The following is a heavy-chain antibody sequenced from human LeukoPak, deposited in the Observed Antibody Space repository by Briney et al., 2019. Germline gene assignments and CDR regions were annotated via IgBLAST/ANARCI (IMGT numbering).Heavy chain of an antibody. J-gene: IGHJ5*02. V-gene: IGHV3-7*01. CDR2: IKQDGSEK. CDR1: GFTFSGYW. CDR3: ARAPGEGWFDP. Sequence: GGSLRLSCAASGFTFSGYWISWVRQAPGKGLEWVASIKQDGSEKYYVDSVKGRFTISRDNAKNSLYLQMNSLRAEDTALYYCARAPGEGWFDPWGQGTLVTVSS. D-gene: IGHD4-17*01.